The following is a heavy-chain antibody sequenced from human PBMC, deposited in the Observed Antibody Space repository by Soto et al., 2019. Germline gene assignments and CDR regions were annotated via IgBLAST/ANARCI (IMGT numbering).Heavy chain of an antibody. CDR2: ISGSDGKT. J-gene: IGHJ4*02. D-gene: IGHD2-15*01. CDR3: ARWTYLDY. V-gene: IGHV3-23*01. CDR1: GFSFGSYA. Sequence: GGSLRLSCAASGFSFGSYALSWVRQAPGKGLEWVSTISGSDGKTFYADSVKGRFSISRDTSQSTLYLQMNSLRADDTAMYYCARWTYLDYWGQGTRVTVSS.